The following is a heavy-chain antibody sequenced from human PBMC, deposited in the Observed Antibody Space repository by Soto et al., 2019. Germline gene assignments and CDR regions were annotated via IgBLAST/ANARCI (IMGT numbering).Heavy chain of an antibody. CDR2: IRSKSNTYAT. CDR1: GFTFSGSA. J-gene: IGHJ4*02. CDR3: TRGYGDYVRDY. D-gene: IGHD4-17*01. V-gene: IGHV3-73*01. Sequence: EVQLVESGGGLVQPGGSLKLSCAVSGFTFSGSAMHWVRQASGKGLEWVGRIRSKSNTYATAYAASVKGRFTMPRDDSKHTAYLQMNSLKPEDTAVYYCTRGYGDYVRDYWGQGTLVTVSS.